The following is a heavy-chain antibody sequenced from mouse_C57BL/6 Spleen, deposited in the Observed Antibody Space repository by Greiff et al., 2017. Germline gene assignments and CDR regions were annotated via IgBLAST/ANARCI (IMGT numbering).Heavy chain of an antibody. J-gene: IGHJ4*01. CDR3: AKKDDCDDGGYAMDY. Sequence: VQLQQSGPGLVQPSQSLSITCTVSGFSLTSYGVHWVRQSPGKGLEWLGVIWRGGSTDYNAAFMSRLSITKDNTKSQVFFKMNSLQADDTAIYYCAKKDDCDDGGYAMDYWGQGTSVTVSS. CDR1: GFSLTSYG. V-gene: IGHV2-5*01. CDR2: IWRGGST. D-gene: IGHD2-4*01.